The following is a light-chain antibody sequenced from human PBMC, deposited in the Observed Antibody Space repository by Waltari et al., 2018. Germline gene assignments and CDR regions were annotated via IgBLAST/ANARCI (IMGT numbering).Light chain of an antibody. Sequence: DVLLTQSPLSLSITPGQPASMTCRSSQSLLYTNGNTYLSWLLQKPGQPPRRLVYQVFKRDSGVPDRFRGSGAGTDFTLEISRVEAEDVGVYYCMQGTHFPLTFGGGTRLEIK. CDR2: QVF. J-gene: IGKJ4*01. CDR3: MQGTHFPLT. CDR1: QSLLYTNGNTY. V-gene: IGKV2-30*01.